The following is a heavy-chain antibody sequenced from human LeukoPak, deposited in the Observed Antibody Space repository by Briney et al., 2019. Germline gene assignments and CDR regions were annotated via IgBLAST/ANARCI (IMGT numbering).Heavy chain of an antibody. J-gene: IGHJ4*02. V-gene: IGHV3-23*01. Sequence: PGGSLRLSCVLYGFSLNNYGMNWVRQAPGKGLEWVSGISASGDTTYYADSVKGRFTISRDNSKNTLYLQMNSLRVEDTAVYYCAKVVVVTATNSYFDYWGQGTLVTVSS. CDR1: GFSLNNYG. CDR2: ISASGDTT. D-gene: IGHD2-21*02. CDR3: AKVVVVTATNSYFDY.